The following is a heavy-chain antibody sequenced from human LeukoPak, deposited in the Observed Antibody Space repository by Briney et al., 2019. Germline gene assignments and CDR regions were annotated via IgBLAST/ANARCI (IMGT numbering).Heavy chain of an antibody. CDR1: GGSISSGGYY. CDR2: IYYSGST. CDR3: ARDTATVTRYFDY. J-gene: IGHJ4*02. Sequence: SETLSLTCTVSGGSISSGGYYWSWIRQHPGKGLEWIGYIYYSGSTYYNPSLKSRVTISVDTSKNQFSLKLSSVTAADTAVYYYARDTATVTRYFDYWGQGTLVTVSS. D-gene: IGHD4-11*01. V-gene: IGHV4-31*03.